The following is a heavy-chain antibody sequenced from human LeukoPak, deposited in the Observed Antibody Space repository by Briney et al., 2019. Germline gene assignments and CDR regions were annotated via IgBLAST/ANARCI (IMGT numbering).Heavy chain of an antibody. CDR3: ARASHLGSVRGVINWFDP. V-gene: IGHV4-59*01. J-gene: IGHJ5*02. CDR2: IYYSGST. CDR1: GGSISSYY. Sequence: SETLSLTCTVSGGSISSYYWSRIRQPPGKGLEWIGYIYYSGSTNYNPSLKSRVTISVDTSKNQCSLKLSSVTAADTAVYYCARASHLGSVRGVINWFDPWGQGTLVTVSS. D-gene: IGHD3-10*01.